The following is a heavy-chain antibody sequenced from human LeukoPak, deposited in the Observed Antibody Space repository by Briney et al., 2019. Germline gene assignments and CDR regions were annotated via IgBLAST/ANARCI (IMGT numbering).Heavy chain of an antibody. V-gene: IGHV3-7*01. CDR1: GFTFSSYS. J-gene: IGHJ3*02. CDR3: AREAIVVVPATMDDAFDI. CDR2: IKQDGSET. D-gene: IGHD2-2*01. Sequence: GGSLRLSCAASGFTFSSYSMNWVRQAPGKGLEWVANIKQDGSETFFVDSVKGRFTISRDNDKKSLYLQMNNLRAEDTAVYYCAREAIVVVPATMDDAFDIWGQGTTVIVSS.